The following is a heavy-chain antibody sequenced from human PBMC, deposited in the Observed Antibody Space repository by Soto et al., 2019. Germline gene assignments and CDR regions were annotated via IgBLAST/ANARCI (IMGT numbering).Heavy chain of an antibody. CDR1: GGSFSGYY. CDR3: ARELDSGYAFDI. CDR2: INHSVST. D-gene: IGHD5-12*01. V-gene: IGHV4-34*01. J-gene: IGHJ3*02. Sequence: QVQLQQWGAGLLKPSETLSLTCAVYGGSFSGYYWSWIRQPPGKGLEWIGEINHSVSTNYNPSLKSRVTISVDTSKNQFSLKLSSVTAADTAVYYCARELDSGYAFDIWGQGTMVTVSS.